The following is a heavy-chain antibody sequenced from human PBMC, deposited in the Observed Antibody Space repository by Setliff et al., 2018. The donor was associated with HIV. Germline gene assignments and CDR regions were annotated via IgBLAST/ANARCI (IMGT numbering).Heavy chain of an antibody. CDR1: GSSISNGYY. Sequence: PSETLSLTCAVSGSSISNGYYWGWIRQPPGKGLEWIGSIYHSGSTYYSPSLKSRVTISVDPSKNQFSLKLSSVTAADTAVYHCARRNSGWYDAFDIWGQGTMVTVSS. CDR3: ARRNSGWYDAFDI. V-gene: IGHV4-38-2*01. J-gene: IGHJ3*02. D-gene: IGHD6-19*01. CDR2: IYHSGST.